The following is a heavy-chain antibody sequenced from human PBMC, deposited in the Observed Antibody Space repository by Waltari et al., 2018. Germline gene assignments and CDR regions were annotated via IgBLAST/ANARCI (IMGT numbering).Heavy chain of an antibody. D-gene: IGHD3-10*01. J-gene: IGHJ3*02. Sequence: QVQLQESGPGRVKPSETLSLTCTVSGVSMGGHYWVWIRQPPGKGLGWVGYVHHSGNTNYNPSLKSRVSMSIDTSNNQFSLSLTSLTTADTAVYYCAREGDGDKGSAFDIWGHGTMVTVSS. CDR3: AREGDGDKGSAFDI. CDR2: VHHSGNT. V-gene: IGHV4-59*11. CDR1: GVSMGGHY.